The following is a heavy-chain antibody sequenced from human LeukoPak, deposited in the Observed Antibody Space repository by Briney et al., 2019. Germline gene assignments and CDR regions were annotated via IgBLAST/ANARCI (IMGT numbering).Heavy chain of an antibody. J-gene: IGHJ5*02. Sequence: GASVKVSCKPSGYTFITYDINWVRRATGQGLEWMAYMNPNSGNTGYTQKFQGRVTMTRNTSISTAYMELSSLRSEDTAVYYCARGASTVVTPGRNWFDPWGQGTLVTVSS. CDR2: MNPNSGNT. D-gene: IGHD4-23*01. CDR1: GYTFITYD. CDR3: ARGASTVVTPGRNWFDP. V-gene: IGHV1-8*02.